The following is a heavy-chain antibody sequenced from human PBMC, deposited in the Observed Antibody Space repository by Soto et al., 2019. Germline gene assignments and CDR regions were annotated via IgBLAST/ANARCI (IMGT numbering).Heavy chain of an antibody. CDR1: GGSFSGDY. CDR2: INHSGST. J-gene: IGHJ6*02. D-gene: IGHD1-26*01. V-gene: IGHV4-34*01. Sequence: QVQLQQWGAGLLKPSETLSLTCAVYGGSFSGDYWSWIRQPPGKGLEWIGEINHSGSTNYNPSLKSRVTISVDTSKNQFSLKLSSVTAADTAVYYCARVRRVLATIRKGMDVWGQGTTVTVSS. CDR3: ARVRRVLATIRKGMDV.